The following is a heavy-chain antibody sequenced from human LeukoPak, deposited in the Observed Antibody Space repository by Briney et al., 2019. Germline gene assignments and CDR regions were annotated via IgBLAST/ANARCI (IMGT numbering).Heavy chain of an antibody. Sequence: GGSLRLSCAASGFTFSRYWMSWVRHAPGEGLEWVANIKQGGSERYHADSVEGRFSISRDDDKNSLYIQMNSLRVEDTAVYYCATMGLDPARYYFDYWGQGILVTVSS. V-gene: IGHV3-7*01. D-gene: IGHD3/OR15-3a*01. CDR1: GFTFSRYW. J-gene: IGHJ4*02. CDR2: IKQGGSER. CDR3: ATMGLDPARYYFDY.